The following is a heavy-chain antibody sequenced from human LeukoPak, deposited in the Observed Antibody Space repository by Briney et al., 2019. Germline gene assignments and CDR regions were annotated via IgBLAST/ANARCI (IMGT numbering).Heavy chain of an antibody. CDR2: IYYGGST. Sequence: PSETLSLTCTVSGDSISSSTFYWGWIRQPPGKGLEWIGSIYYGGSTYYNPSLKSRVTISVDTSKNQFSLKLSSVTAADTAVYYCAPRGFGSGIDFWGQGTLVTVSS. D-gene: IGHD3-10*01. J-gene: IGHJ4*02. CDR3: APRGFGSGIDF. V-gene: IGHV4-39*01. CDR1: GDSISSSTFY.